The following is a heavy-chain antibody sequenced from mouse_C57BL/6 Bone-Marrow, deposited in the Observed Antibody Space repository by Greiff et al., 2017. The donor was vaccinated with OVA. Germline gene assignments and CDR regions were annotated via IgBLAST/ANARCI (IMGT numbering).Heavy chain of an antibody. J-gene: IGHJ4*01. Sequence: VQLQQSGAELVRPGASVTLSCKASGYTFTDYEMHWVKQTPVHGLEWIGAIDPETGGTAYNQKFKGKAILTADKSSSTAYMALRSLTSEDSAVYYCTRNSNSFLYYAMDYWGQGTSVTVSS. CDR1: GYTFTDYE. CDR2: IDPETGGT. V-gene: IGHV1-15*01. D-gene: IGHD2-5*01. CDR3: TRNSNSFLYYAMDY.